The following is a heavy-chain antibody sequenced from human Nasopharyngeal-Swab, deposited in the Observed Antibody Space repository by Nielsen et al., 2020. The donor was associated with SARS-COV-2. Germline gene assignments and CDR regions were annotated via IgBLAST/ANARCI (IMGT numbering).Heavy chain of an antibody. Sequence: GGSLRLSCAASGFTFSSYSMNWVRQAPGKGLEWVSSISSSSSYIYYADSVKGRFTISRDNAKNSLYLQMNSLRAEDTAVYYCARIRNQYGSGSYCYMDVWGKGTTVTVSS. V-gene: IGHV3-21*01. D-gene: IGHD3-10*01. CDR1: GFTFSSYS. CDR3: ARIRNQYGSGSYCYMDV. CDR2: ISSSSSYI. J-gene: IGHJ6*03.